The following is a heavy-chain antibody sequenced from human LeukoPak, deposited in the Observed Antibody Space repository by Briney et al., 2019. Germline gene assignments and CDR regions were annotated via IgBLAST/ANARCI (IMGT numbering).Heavy chain of an antibody. D-gene: IGHD1-14*01. J-gene: IGHJ4*02. CDR3: VKGLGNLFDD. CDR1: GLTLRSFG. V-gene: IGHV3-30*18. Sequence: GGSLRLSCAASGLTLRSFGMHWVRQAAGKGLEWVTFISYDRSDKHYADSVKGRFTISRDTSKNTLYLQMNSLRVEDTAVYFCVKGLGNLFDDWGQGTLVTVSS. CDR2: ISYDRSDK.